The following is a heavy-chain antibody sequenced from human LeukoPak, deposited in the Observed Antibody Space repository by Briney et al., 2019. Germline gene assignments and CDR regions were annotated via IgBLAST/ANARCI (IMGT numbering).Heavy chain of an antibody. V-gene: IGHV3-7*01. CDR3: VRGRGRASTDY. CDR2: IKPDGSEE. Sequence: GGSLRLSCAASGITLGGYWMSWVRQAPGKGLEWVANIKPDGSEENYVDSVKGRFTISRDDAKNSLSLQMNSLRADDTAVYYCVRGRGRASTDYWGQGTLVTVSS. CDR1: GITLGGYW. D-gene: IGHD1-26*01. J-gene: IGHJ4*02.